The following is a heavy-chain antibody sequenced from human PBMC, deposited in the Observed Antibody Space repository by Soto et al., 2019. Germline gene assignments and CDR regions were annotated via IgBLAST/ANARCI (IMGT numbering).Heavy chain of an antibody. J-gene: IGHJ6*02. CDR3: ASQGPVSNRGYSSCWYQDYYYGTHV. V-gene: IGHV4-59*08. Sequence: SETLSVTCTVSGGSISSYYWSWIRQPPGKGLEWIGYIHYSGSTNYNPSLKSRVTISVDTSKNQFSLKLSSVTAADTAVYYCASQGPVSNRGYSSCWYQDYYYGTHVRGQGTTLTVCS. D-gene: IGHD6-13*01. CDR1: GGSISSYY. CDR2: IHYSGST.